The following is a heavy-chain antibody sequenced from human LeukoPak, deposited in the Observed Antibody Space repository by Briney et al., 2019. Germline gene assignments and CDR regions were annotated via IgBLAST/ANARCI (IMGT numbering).Heavy chain of an antibody. J-gene: IGHJ4*02. Sequence: ASVKVSCKASGYTFTSYGISWVRQAPGQGLEWMGWISAYNGNTNYAQKLQGRVTMTTDTSTSTAYMELRSLRSDDTAVYYCARDSAYCGGDCFSFFDYWGQGTLVTVSS. CDR1: GYTFTSYG. D-gene: IGHD2-21*02. CDR3: ARDSAYCGGDCFSFFDY. V-gene: IGHV1-18*01. CDR2: ISAYNGNT.